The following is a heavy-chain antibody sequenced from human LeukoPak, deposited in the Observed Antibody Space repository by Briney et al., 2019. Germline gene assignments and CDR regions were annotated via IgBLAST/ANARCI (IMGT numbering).Heavy chain of an antibody. CDR1: GGSFSGYY. V-gene: IGHV4-34*01. CDR3: ARGPTYNWNSQRYYYYYYGMDV. CDR2: INHSGST. J-gene: IGHJ6*02. D-gene: IGHD1-7*01. Sequence: SETLSLTCAVYGGSFSGYYWSWIRQPPGKGPEWIGEINHSGSTNYNPSLKSRVTISVDTSKNQFSLKLSSVTAADTAVYYCARGPTYNWNSQRYYYYYYGMDVWGQGTTVTVSS.